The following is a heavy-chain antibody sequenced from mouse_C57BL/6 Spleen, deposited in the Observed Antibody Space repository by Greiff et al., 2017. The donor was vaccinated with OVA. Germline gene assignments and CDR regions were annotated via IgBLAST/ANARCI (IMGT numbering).Heavy chain of an antibody. CDR1: GYTFTSYW. CDR2: IDPSDSET. J-gene: IGHJ1*03. D-gene: IGHD1-1*01. Sequence: QVQLQQPGAELVRPGSSVKLSCKASGYTFTSYWMHWVKQRPIQGLEWIGNIDPSDSETHYNQKFKDKATLTVDKSASTAYMQLSSLTSADSAVYYCARGGGSSRYFDVWGTGTTVTVSS. CDR3: ARGGGSSRYFDV. V-gene: IGHV1-52*01.